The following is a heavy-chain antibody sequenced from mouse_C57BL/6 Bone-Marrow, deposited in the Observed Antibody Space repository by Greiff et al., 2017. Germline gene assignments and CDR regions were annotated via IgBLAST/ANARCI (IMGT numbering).Heavy chain of an antibody. V-gene: IGHV1-81*01. J-gene: IGHJ2*01. Sequence: QVQLQQSGAELARPGASVTLSCKASGYTFTSYGISWVKQRTGPGLEWIGEIYPRSGNTYYTEKFKGKATLTADKSCSTADMELRRLTSEDSAVYFCARTGYYGSSQYYFDYWGQGTTLTVSS. CDR2: IYPRSGNT. CDR3: ARTGYYGSSQYYFDY. CDR1: GYTFTSYG. D-gene: IGHD1-1*01.